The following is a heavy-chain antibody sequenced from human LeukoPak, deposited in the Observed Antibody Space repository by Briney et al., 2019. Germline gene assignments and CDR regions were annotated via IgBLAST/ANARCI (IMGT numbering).Heavy chain of an antibody. Sequence: GGSLRLSCAASGFTFSSYSMNWVRQAPGKGLEWASFISSSSSYIYYADSVKGRFTISRDNARNSLYLQMNSLRAEDTAVYYCARDAIAVAGEFDYWGQGTLVTVSS. J-gene: IGHJ4*02. CDR2: ISSSSSYI. V-gene: IGHV3-21*01. CDR1: GFTFSSYS. D-gene: IGHD6-19*01. CDR3: ARDAIAVAGEFDY.